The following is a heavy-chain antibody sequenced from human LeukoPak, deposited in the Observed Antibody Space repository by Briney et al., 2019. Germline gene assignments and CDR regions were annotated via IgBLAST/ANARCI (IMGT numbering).Heavy chain of an antibody. CDR1: GLTLSSYA. Sequence: GGSVTLSCAPSGLTLSSYAMSWVPQAPGEGLEWVSAMSGRGGNTYYADSVKARLTITRHNYKNTLYLQMHSLRAGDTAVYHWAKSLLYGDYPHKLIGAFDIWGQGTMVTVSS. CDR2: MSGRGGNT. CDR3: AKSLLYGDYPHKLIGAFDI. V-gene: IGHV3-23*01. J-gene: IGHJ3*02. D-gene: IGHD4-17*01.